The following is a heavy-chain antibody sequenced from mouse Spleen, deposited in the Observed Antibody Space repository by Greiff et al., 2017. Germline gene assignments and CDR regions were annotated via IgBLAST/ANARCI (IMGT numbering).Heavy chain of an antibody. CDR1: GYTFTSYW. CDR2: IDPNSGGT. J-gene: IGHJ1*03. CDR3: SYYYGSSHWYFDV. V-gene: IGHV1-72*01. D-gene: IGHD1-1*01. Sequence: QVQLQQSGAELVKPGASVKLSCKASGYTFTSYWMHWVKQRPGRGLEWIGRIDPNSGGTKYNEKFKSKATLTVDKPSSTAYMQLSSLTSEDSAVYYCSYYYGSSHWYFDVWGTGTTVTVSS.